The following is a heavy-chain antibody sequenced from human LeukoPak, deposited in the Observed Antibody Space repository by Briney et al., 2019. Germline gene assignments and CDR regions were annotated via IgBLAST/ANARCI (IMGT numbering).Heavy chain of an antibody. D-gene: IGHD6-13*01. V-gene: IGHV1-69*13. J-gene: IGHJ6*02. CDR3: ARMSIAAAGKEGYYYGMDV. CDR1: GGTFSSYA. CDR2: TIPIFGTA. Sequence: SVKVSCKASGGTFSSYAISWVRQAPGQGLEWMGGTIPIFGTANYAQKFQGRVTITADESTSAAYMELSSLRSEDTAVYYCARMSIAAAGKEGYYYGMDVWGQGTTVTVSS.